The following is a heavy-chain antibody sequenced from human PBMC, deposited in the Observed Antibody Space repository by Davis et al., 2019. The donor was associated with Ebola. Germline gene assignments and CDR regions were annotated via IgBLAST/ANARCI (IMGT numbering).Heavy chain of an antibody. CDR2: ISSDSDYI. D-gene: IGHD6-25*01. Sequence: GESLKISCAASGFTFSTYSMSWVRQAPGKGLEWVSSISSDSDYIYYADSAKGRFTISRDNAKNSLYLQMNSLRAEDTAVYYCARDFWASSEENDYWGQGTLVTVSS. V-gene: IGHV3-21*01. J-gene: IGHJ4*02. CDR1: GFTFSTYS. CDR3: ARDFWASSEENDY.